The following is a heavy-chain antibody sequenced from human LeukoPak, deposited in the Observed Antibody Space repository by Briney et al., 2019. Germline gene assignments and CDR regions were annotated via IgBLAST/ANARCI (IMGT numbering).Heavy chain of an antibody. D-gene: IGHD4-17*01. CDR3: ARRSDYGDYFDY. CDR1: GGSISSGAYY. V-gene: IGHV4-31*03. J-gene: IGHJ4*02. CDR2: IFHSGGT. Sequence: SETLSLTCTVSGGSISSGAYYWTWIPQHPGKGLELIGYIFHSGGTYYNPSLNSRVSISVNTSNNQFSLKLNSVTAADTARYFCARRSDYGDYFDYWGQGTLVTVSS.